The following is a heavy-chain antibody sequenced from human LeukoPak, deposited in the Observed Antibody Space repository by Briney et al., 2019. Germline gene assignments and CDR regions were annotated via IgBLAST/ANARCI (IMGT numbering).Heavy chain of an antibody. CDR3: ARVGAMTTVPYYFDY. Sequence: GASVEVSCKASGYTFTSYGISWVRQAPGQGLEWMGWISAYNGNTNYAQKLQGRVTMTTDTSTSTAYMELRSLRSDDTAVYYCARVGAMTTVPYYFDYWGQGTLVTVSS. V-gene: IGHV1-18*01. CDR1: GYTFTSYG. D-gene: IGHD4-17*01. CDR2: ISAYNGNT. J-gene: IGHJ4*02.